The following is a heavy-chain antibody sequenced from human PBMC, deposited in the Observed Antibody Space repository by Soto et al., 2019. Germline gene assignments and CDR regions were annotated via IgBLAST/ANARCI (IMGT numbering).Heavy chain of an antibody. J-gene: IGHJ5*02. CDR3: ARHGAGGGA. D-gene: IGHD3-16*01. CDR2: IYYSGST. Sequence: QLQLQESGPGLVKPSETLSLTCTVSGGSISSSSYYWGWIRQPPGKGLEWIGSIYYSGSTYYNPSPKSRVTLSVDTSKNPFPLKLSSVTAADQAGYYCARHGAGGGAWGQGTLVTVSS. CDR1: GGSISSSSYY. V-gene: IGHV4-39*01.